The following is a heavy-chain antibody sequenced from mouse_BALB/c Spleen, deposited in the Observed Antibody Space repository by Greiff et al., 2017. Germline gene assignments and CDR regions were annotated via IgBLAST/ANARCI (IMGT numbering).Heavy chain of an antibody. J-gene: IGHJ4*01. CDR2: ISYSGST. Sequence: VQLQQSGPGLVKPSQSLSLTCTVTGYSITSDYAWNWIRQFPGNKLEWMGYISYSGSTSYNPSLKSRISITRDTSKNQFFLQLNSVTTEDTATYYCARRGAYYRYDGYAMDYWGQGTSVTVSS. D-gene: IGHD2-14*01. V-gene: IGHV3-2*02. CDR1: GYSITSDYA. CDR3: ARRGAYYRYDGYAMDY.